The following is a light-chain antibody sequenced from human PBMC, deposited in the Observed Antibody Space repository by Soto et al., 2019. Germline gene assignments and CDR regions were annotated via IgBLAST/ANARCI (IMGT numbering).Light chain of an antibody. CDR2: KAS. CDR3: QQFDDLPLT. V-gene: IGKV1-5*03. J-gene: IGKJ4*01. Sequence: DIQMTQSPSTLSPSVGDRVTITCRASQNIDSWLAWYQQKPGKAPKLLIYKASFLEGGVPSRFSGSGSGTEFTLTISSLQPDDVATYYCQQFDDLPLTFGGGTKVDI. CDR1: QNIDSW.